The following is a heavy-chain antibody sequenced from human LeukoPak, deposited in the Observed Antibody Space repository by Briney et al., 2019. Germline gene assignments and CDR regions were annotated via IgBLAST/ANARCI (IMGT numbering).Heavy chain of an antibody. V-gene: IGHV4-38-2*01. CDR3: ARLKLYSGYSCFDY. D-gene: IGHD5-12*01. Sequence: KPSETLSLTCAVSGYSISSGYYWGWIRQPPGKGLEWIGSIYHSGSTYYNPSLKSRVTISVDTSKNQFSLKLSSVTAADTAVYYCARLKLYSGYSCFDYWGQGTLVTVSS. CDR2: IYHSGST. CDR1: GYSISSGYY. J-gene: IGHJ4*02.